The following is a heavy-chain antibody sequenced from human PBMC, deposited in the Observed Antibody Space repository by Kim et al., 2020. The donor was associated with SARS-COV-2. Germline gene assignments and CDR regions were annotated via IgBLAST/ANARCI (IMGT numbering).Heavy chain of an antibody. Sequence: SFQGQVTISADKSISTAYLQWSSLKASDTAMYYCARRATDILTGYSGFDYWGQGTLVTVSS. V-gene: IGHV5-51*01. J-gene: IGHJ4*02. CDR3: ARRATDILTGYSGFDY. D-gene: IGHD3-9*01.